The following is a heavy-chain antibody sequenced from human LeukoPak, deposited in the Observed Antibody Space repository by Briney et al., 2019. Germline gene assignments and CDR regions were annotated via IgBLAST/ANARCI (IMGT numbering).Heavy chain of an antibody. D-gene: IGHD3-10*01. V-gene: IGHV1-2*06. CDR2: INPNSCGT. Sequence: SVKVSCKASGYTFTGYYMHWVRQAPGQGLEWMGRINPNSCGTNYAQKFQGRGTMTRDKYISTPYMELSRLRSDDTAVYYCARARGTMVRGVNAFDIWGQGTMVTVSS. CDR3: ARARGTMVRGVNAFDI. J-gene: IGHJ3*02. CDR1: GYTFTGYY.